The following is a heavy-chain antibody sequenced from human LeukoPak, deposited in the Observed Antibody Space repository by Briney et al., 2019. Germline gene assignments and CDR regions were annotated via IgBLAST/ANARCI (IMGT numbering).Heavy chain of an antibody. CDR3: ARAMTAPKYYDILTGHRYYYYGMDV. V-gene: IGHV3-11*01. CDR1: GFTFSDYY. J-gene: IGHJ6*02. CDR2: ISSSGSTI. D-gene: IGHD3-9*01. Sequence: PGGSLRLSRAASGFTFSDYYMSWIRQAPGKGLEWVSYISSSGSTIYYADSVKGRFTISRDNAKNSLYLQMNSLRAEDTAVYYCARAMTAPKYYDILTGHRYYYYGMDVWGQGTTVTVSS.